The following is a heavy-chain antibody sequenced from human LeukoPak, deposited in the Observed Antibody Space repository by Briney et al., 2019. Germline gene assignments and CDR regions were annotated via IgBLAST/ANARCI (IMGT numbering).Heavy chain of an antibody. J-gene: IGHJ5*02. V-gene: IGHV4-59*01. Sequence: KPSETLSLTCTVSGGSISSYYWSWIRQPPGKGLEWIGYIYYSGSTNYNPSLKSRVTISVDTSKNQFSLKLSSVTAADTAAYYCARDLRGYDWFDPWGQGTLVTVSS. CDR3: ARDLRGYDWFDP. CDR1: GGSISSYY. D-gene: IGHD5-18*01. CDR2: IYYSGST.